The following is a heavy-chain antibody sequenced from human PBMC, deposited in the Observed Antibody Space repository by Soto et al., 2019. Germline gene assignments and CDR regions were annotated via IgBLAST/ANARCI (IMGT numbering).Heavy chain of an antibody. J-gene: IGHJ1*01. CDR3: ATNPVAGPPEYFQH. Sequence: QVQLQESGPGLVKPSETLSLTCTVSGGSISSYYWSWIRQPPGKGLEWIGYIYYSGSTNYNPSLKSRVTIPVDTSKNQFSLKLSSVPAADTAVYYCATNPVAGPPEYFQHWGQGTLVTVSS. CDR2: IYYSGST. D-gene: IGHD6-19*01. CDR1: GGSISSYY. V-gene: IGHV4-59*08.